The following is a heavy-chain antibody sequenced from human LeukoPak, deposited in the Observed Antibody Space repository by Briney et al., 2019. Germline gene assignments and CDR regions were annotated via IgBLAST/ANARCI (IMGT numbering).Heavy chain of an antibody. J-gene: IGHJ2*01. CDR2: ISANNGNK. V-gene: IGHV1-18*01. Sequence: ASVNVSCKASVYTFTTHGIAWVRQAPGQGLEWMGWISANNGNKNYAQSLQGRVTMTTDTSTNTAYMELRSLRSDDTAVYYCARDGYFDLWGRGTLVTVSS. CDR3: ARDGYFDL. CDR1: VYTFTTHG.